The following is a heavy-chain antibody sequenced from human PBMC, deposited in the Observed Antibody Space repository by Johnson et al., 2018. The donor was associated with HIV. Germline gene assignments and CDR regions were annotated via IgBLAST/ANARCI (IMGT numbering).Heavy chain of an antibody. CDR1: GFTFSNYG. J-gene: IGHJ3*02. CDR3: AKEALRGGEYDAFDI. D-gene: IGHD2-15*01. Sequence: QVQLVESGGGVVQPGGSLRLSCEVSGFTFSNYGMHWVRQAPGKGLEWVAFIRYDGSNKYYADSVKGRFTIFRDNSKNTLYMQMKSLRVEDTAVYYCAKEALRGGEYDAFDIGGQGTMVTVSS. CDR2: IRYDGSNK. V-gene: IGHV3-30*02.